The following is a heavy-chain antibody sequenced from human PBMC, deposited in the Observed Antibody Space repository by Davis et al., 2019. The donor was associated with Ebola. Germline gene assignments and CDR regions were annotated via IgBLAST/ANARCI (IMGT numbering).Heavy chain of an antibody. V-gene: IGHV5-51*01. J-gene: IGHJ4*02. CDR1: GYSFTAYW. Sequence: PGGSLRLSCKGSGYSFTAYWIGWVRQMPGKGLEWMGIIYPGDSDTRYSPSFRGQVTISADKSISTAYLQWSSLRASDTATYYCARLRGTTGFNFWGQGTLVTVSS. CDR3: ARLRGTTGFNF. CDR2: IYPGDSDT. D-gene: IGHD1-1*01.